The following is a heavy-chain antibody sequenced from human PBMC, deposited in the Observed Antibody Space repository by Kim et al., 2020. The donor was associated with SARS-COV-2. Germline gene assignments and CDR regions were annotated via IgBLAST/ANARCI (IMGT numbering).Heavy chain of an antibody. V-gene: IGHV3-33*01. J-gene: IGHJ4*02. D-gene: IGHD6-13*01. Sequence: YADSVKGRFTISRDNSKNTLSLQMNSLRAEDTAVYYCARSGITAAGTADYWGQGTLVTVSS. CDR3: ARSGITAAGTADY.